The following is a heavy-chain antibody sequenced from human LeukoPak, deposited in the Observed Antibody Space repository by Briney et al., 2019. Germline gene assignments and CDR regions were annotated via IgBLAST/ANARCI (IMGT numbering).Heavy chain of an antibody. J-gene: IGHJ6*03. V-gene: IGHV1-18*01. CDR2: ISAYNGNT. CDR1: GYTFTSYG. Sequence: ASVKVSCKASGYTFTSYGISWVRQAPGQGLEWMGWISAYNGNTNYAQKLQGRVTMTTDTSTSTAYMELRSLRSDDTAVYYCARGPGEGFGELFHYYYIDVWGKGTTVTISS. CDR3: ARGPGEGFGELFHYYYIDV. D-gene: IGHD3-10*01.